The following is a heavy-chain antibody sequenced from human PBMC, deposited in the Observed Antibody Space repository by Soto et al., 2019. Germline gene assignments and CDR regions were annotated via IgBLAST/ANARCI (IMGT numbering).Heavy chain of an antibody. V-gene: IGHV1-8*01. CDR2: MNPNSGNT. J-gene: IGHJ5*02. CDR1: GYTFTSYD. D-gene: IGHD4-4*01. CDR3: ARAPPTTALIWFDP. Sequence: ASVKVSCKASGYTFTSYDINWARQATGQGLEWMGWMNPNSGNTGYAQKFQGRVTMTRNTSISTAYMELSSLRSEDTAVYYCARAPPTTALIWFDPWGQGTLVTVSS.